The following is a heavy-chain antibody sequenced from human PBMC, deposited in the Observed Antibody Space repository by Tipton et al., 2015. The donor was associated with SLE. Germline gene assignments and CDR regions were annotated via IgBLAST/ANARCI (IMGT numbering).Heavy chain of an antibody. D-gene: IGHD6-6*01. CDR3: ARPGVIGAPPRMWDFDV. CDR2: IYSSGST. J-gene: IGHJ2*01. Sequence: TLSLTCTVSGGSIASSSESWDWIRQPPGKGLEWIGAIYSSGSTNYNPSLESRVTMSVDTSKNHFSLKLSSVTAADTAVYYCARPGVIGAPPRMWDFDVWGRGTLVTVSS. CDR1: GGSIASSSES. V-gene: IGHV4-39*07.